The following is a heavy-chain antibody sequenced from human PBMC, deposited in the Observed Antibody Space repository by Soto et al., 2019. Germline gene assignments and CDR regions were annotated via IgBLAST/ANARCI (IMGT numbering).Heavy chain of an antibody. D-gene: IGHD3-10*01. V-gene: IGHV4-59*01. CDR2: IYYAGST. CDR1: GGSMISYY. Sequence: PSDTLSLTCTVSGGSMISYYWSWIRQPPGRGLEWIGFIYYAGSTKYNPSLNSRVTITVDTPNNQFSLKLTSVTAADTATYYCARERFNMIQRVVTSRWSDPWGQGALVTVSS. CDR3: ARERFNMIQRVVTSRWSDP. J-gene: IGHJ5*02.